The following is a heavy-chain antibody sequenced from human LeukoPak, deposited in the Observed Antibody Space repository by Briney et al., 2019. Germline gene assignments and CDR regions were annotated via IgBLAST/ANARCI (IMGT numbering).Heavy chain of an antibody. V-gene: IGHV3-30-3*01. Sequence: PGGSLRPSCAASGFTFSSYAMHWVRQAPGKGLEWVAVISYDGSNKYYADSVKGRFTISRDNSKNTLYLQMNSLRAEDTAVYYCARSPPPDYGDYPVYYYYGMDVWGQGTTVTVSS. CDR2: ISYDGSNK. D-gene: IGHD4-17*01. CDR3: ARSPPPDYGDYPVYYYYGMDV. CDR1: GFTFSSYA. J-gene: IGHJ6*02.